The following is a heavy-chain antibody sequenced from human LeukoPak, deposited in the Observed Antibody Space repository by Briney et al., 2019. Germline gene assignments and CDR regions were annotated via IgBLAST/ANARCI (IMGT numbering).Heavy chain of an antibody. Sequence: TTGGPLRLSCAASGFTFSGYRMSWVRQAPGKGLEWVSSISFSSSDIYYADSVKGRFTSSRDNANKSLYLQMNSLRVEDTAVYYCARDYFDYDSSGYCIDYWGQGTLVTISS. J-gene: IGHJ4*02. V-gene: IGHV3-21*01. CDR1: GFTFSGYR. CDR2: ISFSSSDI. CDR3: ARDYFDYDSSGYCIDY. D-gene: IGHD3-22*01.